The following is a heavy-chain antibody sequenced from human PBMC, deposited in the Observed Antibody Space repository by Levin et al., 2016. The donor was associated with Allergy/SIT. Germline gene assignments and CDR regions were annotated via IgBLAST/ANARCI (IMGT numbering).Heavy chain of an antibody. CDR2: ISGSGGST. V-gene: IGHV3-23*01. CDR1: RFTFSNYA. Sequence: GGSLRLSCAASRFTFSNYAMSWVRQAPGKGLEWVSAISGSGGSTFYADSVKGRFTISRDNSKNTLYLQMNSLRAEDTAVYYCAKDRMLLRGVIPLDAFDIWGQGTMVTVSS. CDR3: AKDRMLLRGVIPLDAFDI. J-gene: IGHJ3*02. D-gene: IGHD3-10*01.